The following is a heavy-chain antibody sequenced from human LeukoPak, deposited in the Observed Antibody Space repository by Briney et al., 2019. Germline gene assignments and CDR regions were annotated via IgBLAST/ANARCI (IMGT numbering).Heavy chain of an antibody. J-gene: IGHJ4*02. CDR3: ATYSSSWYYFDY. CDR2: IYSSGST. Sequence: GGSLRLSCAASGFTVSNNFMGWVRQAPGKGLDWVSIIYSSGSTYYADSVKGRFTISRDNSKNTVFLQMSSLRADDTAVYYCATYSSSWYYFDYWGQGTLVTVSS. D-gene: IGHD6-13*01. CDR1: GFTVSNNF. V-gene: IGHV3-53*01.